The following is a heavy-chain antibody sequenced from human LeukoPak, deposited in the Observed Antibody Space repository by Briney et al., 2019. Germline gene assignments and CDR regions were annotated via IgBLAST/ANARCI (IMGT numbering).Heavy chain of an antibody. V-gene: IGHV3-23*01. CDR3: AIPPTGTIAASGTGAH. CDR1: GFTFSNYA. Sequence: PGGSLRLSCAASGFTFSNYAMSWVRQAPGKGLEWVLAIDSTGSSRYYADSVKGRFTFSRDNSKNTLALQMNSLRVEDTAVYYCAIPPTGTIAASGTGAHWGQGTLVTVSS. D-gene: IGHD6-13*01. J-gene: IGHJ4*02. CDR2: IDSTGSSR.